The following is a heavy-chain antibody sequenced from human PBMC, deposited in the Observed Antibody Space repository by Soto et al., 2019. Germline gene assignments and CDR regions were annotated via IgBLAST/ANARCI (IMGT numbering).Heavy chain of an antibody. Sequence: QVQLVESGGGVVQPGRSLRLSCAASGFTFSNYGMHWVRQAPGKGLEWVAVIWYDGSNKYYVDSVKGRFTISRDNSKNTLYLQMNSLRAEDTAVYYCARDIRSTRFDYWGQGTLVTVSS. J-gene: IGHJ4*02. V-gene: IGHV3-33*01. CDR2: IWYDGSNK. D-gene: IGHD4-17*01. CDR1: GFTFSNYG. CDR3: ARDIRSTRFDY.